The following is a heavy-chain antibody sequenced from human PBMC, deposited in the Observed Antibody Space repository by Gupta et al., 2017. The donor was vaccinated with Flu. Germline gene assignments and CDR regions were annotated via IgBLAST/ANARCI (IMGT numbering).Heavy chain of an antibody. J-gene: IGHJ3*02. CDR3: ARHFSDREAFDI. D-gene: IGHD5-24*01. V-gene: IGHV3-21*01. Sequence: EVQLVESGGGLVKPGGFLRLSCAASEFSFNIYYMTWVRQAPGKGLEWVASISSSSSYIYYADSVKGRFTIARDNAENSLFLQMNSLRAEDAAVYYCARHFSDREAFDIWGQGTTVTV. CDR1: EFSFNIYY. CDR2: ISSSSSYI.